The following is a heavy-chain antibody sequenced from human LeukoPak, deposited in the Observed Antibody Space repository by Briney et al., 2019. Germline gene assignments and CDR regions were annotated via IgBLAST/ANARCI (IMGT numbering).Heavy chain of an antibody. J-gene: IGHJ4*02. V-gene: IGHV4-59*11. CDR1: GGSISSHY. CDR2: IYYSGST. D-gene: IGHD2-2*01. Sequence: PETLSLTCTVSGGSISSHYWSWIRQPPGKGLEWIGYIYYSGSTNYNPSLKSRVTISVDTSKDQFSLKLSSVTAADTAVYYCARVLGYLDYWGQGTLVTVSS. CDR3: ARVLGYLDY.